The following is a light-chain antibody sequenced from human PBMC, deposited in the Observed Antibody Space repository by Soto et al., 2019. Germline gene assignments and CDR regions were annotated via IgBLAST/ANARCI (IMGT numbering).Light chain of an antibody. Sequence: DVQMTQSPSSLSACVGDRVTITCRASQGIAPYLAWFQQKPGKVPRLLIYATSTLQSGVPSRFSGSGSGTDFTLTISSLQPEDVVTYYCQKYNSAPLTFGGGTKVEIK. J-gene: IGKJ4*01. CDR2: ATS. V-gene: IGKV1-27*01. CDR3: QKYNSAPLT. CDR1: QGIAPY.